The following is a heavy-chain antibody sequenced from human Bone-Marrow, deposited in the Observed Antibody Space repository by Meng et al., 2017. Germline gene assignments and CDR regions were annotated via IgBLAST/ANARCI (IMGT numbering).Heavy chain of an antibody. D-gene: IGHD1-26*01. V-gene: IGHV1-18*04. CDR1: GYTFTTYG. Sequence: QVAVGQSGAEVKKPGASVKVSRKASGYTFTTYGISWVRQAPGQGLEWMGWISGYNGNTKYAQKLQGRVTMTTDTSTSTAYMELRSLRSDDTAVYYCAREGGSYYPDYWGQGTLVTVSS. J-gene: IGHJ4*02. CDR2: ISGYNGNT. CDR3: AREGGSYYPDY.